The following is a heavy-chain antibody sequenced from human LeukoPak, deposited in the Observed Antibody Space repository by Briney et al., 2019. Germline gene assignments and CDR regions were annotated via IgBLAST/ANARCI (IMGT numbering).Heavy chain of an antibody. Sequence: ASVKVSCKASGYTFTSYGISWVRQAPGQGLEWMGWISAYNGNTNYAQKLQGRVTMTTDTSTSTAYMELRSLRSDDTAAYYCATGVVIPYYFDYWGQGTLVTVSS. CDR3: ATGVVIPYYFDY. V-gene: IGHV1-18*01. J-gene: IGHJ4*02. CDR1: GYTFTSYG. CDR2: ISAYNGNT. D-gene: IGHD3-3*01.